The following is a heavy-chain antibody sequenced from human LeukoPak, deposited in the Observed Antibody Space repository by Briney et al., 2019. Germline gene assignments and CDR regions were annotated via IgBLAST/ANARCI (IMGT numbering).Heavy chain of an antibody. CDR1: GGSFSGYY. Sequence: SETLSLTCAAYGGSFSGYYWSWIRQPPGKGLEWIGEINHSGSTNYNPSLKSRVTISVDTSKNQFSLKLSSVTAADTAVYYCATLVWFGYHMDVWGKGTTVTVSS. V-gene: IGHV4-34*01. D-gene: IGHD3-10*01. CDR2: INHSGST. J-gene: IGHJ6*03. CDR3: ATLVWFGYHMDV.